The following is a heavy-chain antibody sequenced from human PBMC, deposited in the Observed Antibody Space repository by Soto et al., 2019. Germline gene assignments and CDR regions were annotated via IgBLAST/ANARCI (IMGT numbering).Heavy chain of an antibody. CDR3: GRGQWPPRGEY. Sequence: QVQLQQWGAGLLKPSETLSLTCAVHGGPFSGFFWTWIRQPPGKGLEWIGEINHSGSTNYNPALKSRVTISVNTSENQFPLRPTPGAAAGTGLYFGGRGQWPPRGEYWGQGTLVTVSS. J-gene: IGHJ4*02. CDR2: INHSGST. V-gene: IGHV4-34*02. CDR1: GGPFSGFF. D-gene: IGHD2-8*01.